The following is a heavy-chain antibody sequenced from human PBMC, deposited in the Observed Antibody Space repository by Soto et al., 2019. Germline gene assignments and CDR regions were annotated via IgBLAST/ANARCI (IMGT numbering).Heavy chain of an antibody. D-gene: IGHD7-27*01. Sequence: ASLKVSCKASGYTFTSYAMHWVRQAPGQRLEWMGWINAGNGNTKYSQKFQGRVTITRDTSASTAYMELSSLRSEDTAVYYCARSLGIGEYYYYYYYMDVWGKGTTVTVSS. CDR2: INAGNGNT. J-gene: IGHJ6*03. CDR3: ARSLGIGEYYYYYYYMDV. V-gene: IGHV1-3*01. CDR1: GYTFTSYA.